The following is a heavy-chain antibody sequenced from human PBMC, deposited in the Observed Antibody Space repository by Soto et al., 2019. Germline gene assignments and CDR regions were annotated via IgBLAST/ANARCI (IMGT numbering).Heavy chain of an antibody. J-gene: IGHJ6*02. D-gene: IGHD5-18*01. Sequence: GGSLRLSCAASGFTFSSYAMSWVRQAPGKGLEWVSAISGSGGSTYYADSVKGRFTISRDNSKNTLYLQMNSLRAEDTAVYYCAKGIQLYEHYYYGMDVWGQGTTVTVSS. CDR2: ISGSGGST. V-gene: IGHV3-23*01. CDR1: GFTFSSYA. CDR3: AKGIQLYEHYYYGMDV.